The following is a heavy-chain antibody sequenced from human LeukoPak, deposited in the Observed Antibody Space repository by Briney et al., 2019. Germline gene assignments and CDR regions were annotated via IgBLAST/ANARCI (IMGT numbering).Heavy chain of an antibody. J-gene: IGHJ3*02. D-gene: IGHD3-10*01. CDR3: ARVVLLWFGELLQNHDAFDI. CDR1: GGSFSGYY. Sequence: SETLSLTCVVYGGSFSGYYWSWIRQPPGKGLEWIGSIYYSGSTYYNPSLKSRVTISVDTSKNQFSLKLSSVTAADTAVYYCARVVLLWFGELLQNHDAFDIWGQGTMVTVSS. CDR2: IYYSGST. V-gene: IGHV4-34*01.